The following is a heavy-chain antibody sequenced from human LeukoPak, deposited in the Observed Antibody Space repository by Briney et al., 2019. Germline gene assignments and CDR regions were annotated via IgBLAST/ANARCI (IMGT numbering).Heavy chain of an antibody. CDR2: INPNSGGT. D-gene: IGHD6-6*01. Sequence: ASVKVSCKASGYTLTGYYMHWVRQAPGQGLEWMGWINPNSGGTNYAQKFQGRVTMTRDTSISTAYMELSRLRSDDTAVYYCARGLVVGIAARPAGYWGQGTLVTVSS. V-gene: IGHV1-2*02. CDR1: GYTLTGYY. J-gene: IGHJ4*02. CDR3: ARGLVVGIAARPAGY.